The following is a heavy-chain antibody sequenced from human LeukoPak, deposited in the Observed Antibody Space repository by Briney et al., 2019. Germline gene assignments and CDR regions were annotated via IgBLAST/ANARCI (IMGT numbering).Heavy chain of an antibody. CDR3: ARANYYGSGSGRYYYYGMDV. J-gene: IGHJ6*02. V-gene: IGHV3-23*01. CDR2: ISGSGGST. D-gene: IGHD3-10*01. CDR1: GFTFSSYA. Sequence: GGSLRLSCAASGFTFSSYAMSWVRQAPGKGLEWVSAISGSGGSTYYADSVKGRFTISRDNSKNTLYLQMNSLRAEDKAVYYCARANYYGSGSGRYYYYGMDVWGQGTTVTVSS.